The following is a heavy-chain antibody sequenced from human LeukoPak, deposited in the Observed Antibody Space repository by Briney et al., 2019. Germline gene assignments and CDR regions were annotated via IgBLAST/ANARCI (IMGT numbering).Heavy chain of an antibody. J-gene: IGHJ5*02. CDR3: ARDRSIAARPAPGWFDP. V-gene: IGHV1-8*01. CDR1: GYTFTSYD. Sequence: GASVKVSCTASGYTFTSYDINWVRQATGQGLEWMGWMNPNSGNTGYAQKFQGRVTMTRNTSISTAYMELSSLRSEDTAVYYCARDRSIAARPAPGWFDPWGQGNLVTVSS. CDR2: MNPNSGNT. D-gene: IGHD6-6*01.